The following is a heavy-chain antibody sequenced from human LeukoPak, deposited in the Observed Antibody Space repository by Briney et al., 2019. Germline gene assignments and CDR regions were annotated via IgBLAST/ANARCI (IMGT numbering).Heavy chain of an antibody. Sequence: SETLSLTCTVSGGSISSSSYYWGWLRQPPGKGLEWLGSIYYSGSTYYNPSLKSRVRRSVDTSKNQFSLKLSSVTAADTAVYYCARHYKHCAGGRGNWFDPWGQGTLVTVSS. CDR1: GGSISSSSYY. CDR2: IYYSGST. V-gene: IGHV4-39*01. D-gene: IGHD3-16*01. J-gene: IGHJ5*02. CDR3: ARHYKHCAGGRGNWFDP.